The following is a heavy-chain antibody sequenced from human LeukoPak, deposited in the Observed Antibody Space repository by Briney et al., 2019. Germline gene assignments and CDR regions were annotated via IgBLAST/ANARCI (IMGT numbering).Heavy chain of an antibody. J-gene: IGHJ4*02. Sequence: GGSLRLPCAASGFTFSSYSMNWVRQAPGKGLEWVSSISSSSSYIYYADSVKGRFTISRDNAKNSLYLQMNSLRAEDTAVYYCARGPQPGLDYWGQGTLVTVSS. CDR2: ISSSSSYI. CDR1: GFTFSSYS. CDR3: ARGPQPGLDY. V-gene: IGHV3-21*01. D-gene: IGHD1-14*01.